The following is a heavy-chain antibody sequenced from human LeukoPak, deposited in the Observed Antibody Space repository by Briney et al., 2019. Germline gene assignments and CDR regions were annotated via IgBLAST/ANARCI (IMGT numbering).Heavy chain of an antibody. CDR1: GGSISSGGYY. V-gene: IGHV4-61*02. CDR2: IYTSGST. D-gene: IGHD3-3*01. J-gene: IGHJ4*02. CDR3: ARDRSYTGFDS. Sequence: SETLSLTCTVSGGSISSGGYYWSWIRQPAGKGLEWIGRIYTSGSTNYNPSLKSRVTMSVDTSKNQLSLKLSSVTAADTAVYYCARDRSYTGFDSWGQGTLVTVSS.